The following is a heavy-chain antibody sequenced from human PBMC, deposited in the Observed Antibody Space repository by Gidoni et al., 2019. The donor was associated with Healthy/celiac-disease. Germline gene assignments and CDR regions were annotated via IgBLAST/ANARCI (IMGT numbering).Heavy chain of an antibody. V-gene: IGHV4-39*01. CDR1: GGSISSSSYY. Sequence: QLQLQESGPGLVKPSETLSLTCTVSGGSISSSSYYWGWIRQPPGKGLEWIGSIYYSGSTYYNPSLKSRVTISVDTSKNQFSLKLSSVTAADTAVYYCARHARAGTIDYWGQGTLVTVSS. CDR3: ARHARAGTIDY. J-gene: IGHJ4*02. CDR2: IYYSGST. D-gene: IGHD6-19*01.